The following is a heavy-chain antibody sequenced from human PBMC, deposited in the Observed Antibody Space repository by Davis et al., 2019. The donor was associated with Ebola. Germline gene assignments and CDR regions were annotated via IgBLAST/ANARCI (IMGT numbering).Heavy chain of an antibody. V-gene: IGHV3-7*01. Sequence: SLMTPCAAPGFNYSTYCISCVGQAPGKGLEWVANIKQDGSEKYYVDSVKGRFTISRDNAKNSLYLQMNSLRAEDTAVYYCARDRGGRNDAFDIWCQGTMVTVSS. CDR1: GFNYSTYC. CDR3: ARDRGGRNDAFDI. J-gene: IGHJ3*02. D-gene: IGHD1-26*01. CDR2: IKQDGSEK.